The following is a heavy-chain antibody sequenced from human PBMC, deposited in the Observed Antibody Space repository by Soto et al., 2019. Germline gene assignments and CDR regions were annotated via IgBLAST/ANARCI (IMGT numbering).Heavy chain of an antibody. Sequence: SETNCVTWSVDYRSCGGYSGRWIRQKTGKGLEWIGEINHSGSTNYNPSLKSRVTISVDTSKNQFSLKLSSVTTADTAVYYCARSSLLTFESRIRGYSYGYGSYYYYMDVWGKGTTVTVSS. CDR1: YRSCGGYS. CDR3: ARSSLLTFESRIRGYSYGYGSYYYYMDV. V-gene: IGHV4-34*01. CDR2: INHSGST. J-gene: IGHJ6*03. D-gene: IGHD5-18*01.